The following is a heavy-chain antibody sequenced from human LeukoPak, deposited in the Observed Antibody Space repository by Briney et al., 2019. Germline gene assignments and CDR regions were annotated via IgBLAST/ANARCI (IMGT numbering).Heavy chain of an antibody. CDR1: GGSISSSSYY. CDR2: IYYSGST. J-gene: IGHJ4*02. Sequence: SETLSLTCTVSGGSISSSSYYWGWIRQPPGKGLEWIGSIYYSGSTYYNPSLKSRVTISVDTSKNQFSLKLSSVTAADTAVYYCARPAPERMTYYDYVWGSYRQPRYYFDYWGQGTLVTVSS. D-gene: IGHD3-16*02. V-gene: IGHV4-39*01. CDR3: ARPAPERMTYYDYVWGSYRQPRYYFDY.